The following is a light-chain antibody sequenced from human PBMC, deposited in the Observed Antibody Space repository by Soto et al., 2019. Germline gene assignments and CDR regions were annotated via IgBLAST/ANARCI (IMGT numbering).Light chain of an antibody. CDR2: DNT. J-gene: IGLJ1*01. Sequence: QSVLTQPPSVSAAPGQNVTSSCSGGSSNIGENYVSLYQQLPGTAPEFLIYDNTKRPSGIPDRVSGSKSGTSATLAITGLQTGDEADYYCGTWDSSLAAFVLGSGTKVTVL. CDR1: SSNIGENY. CDR3: GTWDSSLAAFV. V-gene: IGLV1-51*01.